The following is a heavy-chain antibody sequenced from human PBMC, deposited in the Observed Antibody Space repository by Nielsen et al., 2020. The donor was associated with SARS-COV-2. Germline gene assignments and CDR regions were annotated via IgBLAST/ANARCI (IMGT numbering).Heavy chain of an antibody. Sequence: GESLKISCAASGFTFSSYWMHWVRQAPGKGLVWVSRINSDGSSTSYADSVKGRFTISRDNAKNTLYLQMNSLRDEDTAVYYCARGLKKYCSSTSCYYSYYYMDVWGKGTTVTVSS. J-gene: IGHJ6*03. CDR1: GFTFSSYW. V-gene: IGHV3-74*01. CDR3: ARGLKKYCSSTSCYYSYYYMDV. CDR2: INSDGSST. D-gene: IGHD2-2*01.